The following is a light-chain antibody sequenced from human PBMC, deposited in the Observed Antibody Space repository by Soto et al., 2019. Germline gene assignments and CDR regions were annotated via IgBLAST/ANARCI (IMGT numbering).Light chain of an antibody. CDR2: NNN. CDR1: SSNIGAGYD. J-gene: IGLJ1*01. CDR3: QSYDSSLSGYV. Sequence: QSVLTQPPSVSGAPGQRVTISCTGSSSNIGAGYDVHWYQQLPGTAPKLLIHNNNNRPSGVPDRFSGSKSGTSASLAITGFQAEDEADYYCQSYDSSLSGYVFGTGTKVTVL. V-gene: IGLV1-40*01.